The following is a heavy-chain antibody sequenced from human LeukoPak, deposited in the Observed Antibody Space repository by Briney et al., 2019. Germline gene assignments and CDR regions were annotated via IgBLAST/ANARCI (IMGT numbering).Heavy chain of an antibody. V-gene: IGHV3-23*01. CDR3: ASYYYDSSGYWVHAFDI. J-gene: IGHJ3*02. CDR1: GFTFSSYA. CDR2: ISGSGGST. Sequence: GGSLRLSCAASGFTFSSYAMSWVRQAPGKGLEWVSAISGSGGSTYYADSVKGRSTTSRDNSKNTLYLQMNSLRAEDTAVYYCASYYYDSSGYWVHAFDIWGQGTMVTVSS. D-gene: IGHD3-22*01.